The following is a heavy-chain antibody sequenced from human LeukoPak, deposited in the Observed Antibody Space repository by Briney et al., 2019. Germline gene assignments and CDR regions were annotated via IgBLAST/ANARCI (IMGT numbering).Heavy chain of an antibody. D-gene: IGHD2-15*01. CDR2: IYESGTT. CDR3: ARGAWATRLGS. J-gene: IGHJ4*02. V-gene: IGHV4-34*01. CDR1: GESLNSYY. Sequence: SSETLSLTCAVYGESLNSYYWSWVRQPPGEGLEWIGEIYESGTTKYNASLKSRVTISMVPSKQQFSLSLSSVTAADTAVYYCARGAWATRLGSWGLGTPVIVSS.